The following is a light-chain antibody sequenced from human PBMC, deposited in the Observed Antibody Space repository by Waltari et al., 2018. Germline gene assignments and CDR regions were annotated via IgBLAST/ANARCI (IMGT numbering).Light chain of an antibody. J-gene: IGKJ1*01. Sequence: DIVMTQSPDSLAVSLGERATINCKPGQTLLHRSNNKDYLGWFQQKPGQPPKLLISWASTRESGVPDRFSGSGSGTDFTLTISSLEPEDFAVYYCQQRSNWPRTFGQGTKVEIK. CDR1: QTLLHRSNNKDY. V-gene: IGKV4-1*01. CDR3: QQRSNWPRT. CDR2: WAS.